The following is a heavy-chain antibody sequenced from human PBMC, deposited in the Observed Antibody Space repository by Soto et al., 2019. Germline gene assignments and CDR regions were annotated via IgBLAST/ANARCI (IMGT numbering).Heavy chain of an antibody. CDR1: GFTFSNAW. Sequence: GGSLRLSCAASGFTFSNAWMSWVRQAPGKGLEWVGRIKSKTDGGTTDYAAPVKGRFTISRDDSKNTLYLQMNSLKTEDTAVYYCTTDVGWLGSWAFDYWGQGTLVTVSS. D-gene: IGHD6-13*01. J-gene: IGHJ4*02. CDR2: IKSKTDGGTT. CDR3: TTDVGWLGSWAFDY. V-gene: IGHV3-15*01.